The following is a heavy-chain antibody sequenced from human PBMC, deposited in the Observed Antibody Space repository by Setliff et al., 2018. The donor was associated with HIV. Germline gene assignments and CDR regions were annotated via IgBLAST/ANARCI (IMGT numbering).Heavy chain of an antibody. J-gene: IGHJ4*02. D-gene: IGHD1-26*01. CDR3: ARGWELSV. CDR2: ISGHSDRT. V-gene: IGHV1-18*01. Sequence: GASVKVSCKASGYSFTSYDINWVRQATGQGLEWMGWISGHSDRTNFAPKFQGRVSLTMDSFTSTAYMDLRSLRPDDTATYFCARGWELSVWGQGTLVTVSS. CDR1: GYSFTSYD.